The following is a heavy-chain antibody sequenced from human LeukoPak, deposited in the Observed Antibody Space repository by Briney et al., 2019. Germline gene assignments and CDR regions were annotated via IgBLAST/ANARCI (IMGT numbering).Heavy chain of an antibody. D-gene: IGHD3-22*01. CDR1: GFTFSSYW. CDR3: ARSRGRIVVAPADFQH. CDR2: ISSSSSTI. J-gene: IGHJ1*01. Sequence: PGGSLRLSCAASGFTFSSYWMHWVRQAPGKGLEWVSYISSSSSTIYYADSVKGRFTISRDNAKNSLYLQMNSLRAEDTAVYYCARSRGRIVVAPADFQHWGQGTLVTVSS. V-gene: IGHV3-48*01.